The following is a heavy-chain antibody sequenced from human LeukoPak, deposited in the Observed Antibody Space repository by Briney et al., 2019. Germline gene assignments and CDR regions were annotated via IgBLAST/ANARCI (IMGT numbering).Heavy chain of an antibody. CDR2: IYYSGST. CDR1: GGSISSGGYY. D-gene: IGHD2-15*01. CDR3: ARGVGYCSGGSCPPTSPYFQH. V-gene: IGHV4-61*08. J-gene: IGHJ1*01. Sequence: SETLSLTCTVSGGSISSGGYYWSWIRQPPGKGLEWIGYIYYSGSTNYNPSLKSRVTISVDTSKNQFSLKLSSVTAADTAVYYCARGVGYCSGGSCPPTSPYFQHWGQGTLVTVSS.